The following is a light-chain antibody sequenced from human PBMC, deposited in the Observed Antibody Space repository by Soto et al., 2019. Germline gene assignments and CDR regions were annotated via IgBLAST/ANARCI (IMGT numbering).Light chain of an antibody. CDR2: DTS. CDR1: TGAVTSGHY. J-gene: IGLJ1*01. CDR3: LITYSRARPYV. Sequence: QAVVTQEPSLTVSPGGTITLTCGSSTGAVTSGHYPYWFQQKPGQAPRTLIYDTSNRHSWTPARFSGSLLGGKAALTLSGAQSEDEADYYCLITYSRARPYVFGTGTKVTVL. V-gene: IGLV7-46*01.